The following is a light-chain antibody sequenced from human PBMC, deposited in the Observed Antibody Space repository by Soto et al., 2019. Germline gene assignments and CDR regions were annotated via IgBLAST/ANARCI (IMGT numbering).Light chain of an antibody. CDR3: QQYGSLYT. J-gene: IGKJ2*01. V-gene: IGKV3-20*01. CDR1: QSVSSSY. Sequence: EIVLTQSPGTLSLSPGERATLSCRASQSVSSSYLAWYQQKPGQAPRLLIYGASSRATVIPDRFSGSGSMTDFTLSISSMEGEVFAVYYCQQYGSLYTFGQGTKVEIK. CDR2: GAS.